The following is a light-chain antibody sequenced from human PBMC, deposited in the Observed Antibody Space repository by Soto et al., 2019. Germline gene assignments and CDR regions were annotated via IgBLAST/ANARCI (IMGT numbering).Light chain of an antibody. CDR3: LQYGTSPPT. Sequence: IVLTQSPGTLSLAPGKGATLSCRASQSLSSDSLAWYRQKLGQAPRLLIYGVSKRATGLPDRFRGGGSGTDFTLNISRLEPQDSAVYYCLQYGTSPPTFGQGTRLEIK. CDR1: QSLSSDS. J-gene: IGKJ2*01. V-gene: IGKV3-20*01. CDR2: GVS.